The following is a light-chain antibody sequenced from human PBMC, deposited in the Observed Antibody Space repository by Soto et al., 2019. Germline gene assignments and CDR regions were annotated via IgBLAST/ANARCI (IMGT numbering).Light chain of an antibody. CDR3: RQYTDWPLT. J-gene: IGKJ4*01. V-gene: IGKV3-15*01. Sequence: EIVMTQSPATLSVSPGERATLSCRASQTLYNNLAWYQQKLGQAPRLLIYAASARATDIPARFSGSGSGTEFTLTISGLQSEDFAIYYCRQYTDWPLTFRGGTKVEI. CDR1: QTLYNN. CDR2: AAS.